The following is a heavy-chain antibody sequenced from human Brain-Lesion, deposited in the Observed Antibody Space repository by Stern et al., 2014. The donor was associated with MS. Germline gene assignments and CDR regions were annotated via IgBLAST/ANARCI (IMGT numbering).Heavy chain of an antibody. V-gene: IGHV1-2*04. J-gene: IGHJ4*02. Sequence: QDQLVQSGAEVKKPGASVKVSCKASGYTFTGYYMHWVRQAPGQGLEWMGWINPKSGSTNYAQKFQGWVTMTRDTSINTAYMELSRLRSDDTAVYYCATYYYDSTGYNDFWGQGTLVTVSS. CDR2: INPKSGST. CDR3: ATYYYDSTGYNDF. CDR1: GYTFTGYY. D-gene: IGHD3-22*01.